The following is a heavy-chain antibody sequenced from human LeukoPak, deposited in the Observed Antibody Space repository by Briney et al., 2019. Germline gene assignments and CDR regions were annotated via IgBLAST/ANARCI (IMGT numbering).Heavy chain of an antibody. V-gene: IGHV3-48*02. CDR3: ARLDVAGRDYYYGMDV. CDR2: ISSNGKTI. CDR1: GFTFSSYN. Sequence: GGSLRLSCATSGFTFSSYNMNWVRQAPGKGLEWVSFISSNGKTIHYADSVKGRFTISRDNAKNSLYLQMDSLRDDDTAVYYCARLDVAGRDYYYGMDVWGQGTTVTVSS. J-gene: IGHJ6*02. D-gene: IGHD6-19*01.